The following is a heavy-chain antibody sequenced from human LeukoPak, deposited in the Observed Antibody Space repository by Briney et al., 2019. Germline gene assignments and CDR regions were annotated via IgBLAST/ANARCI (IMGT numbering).Heavy chain of an antibody. CDR1: GGSISSYY. CDR2: IYYSGST. J-gene: IGHJ4*02. V-gene: IGHV4-59*01. D-gene: IGHD4-23*01. Sequence: PSETLSLTCTVSGGSISSYYWSWVRQPPGKGLEWVGYIYYSGSTNYNPSLKSRVTISVDTSKNQFSLKLSSVTAADTAVYYCARGSLRWGFDYWGQGTLVTVSS. CDR3: ARGSLRWGFDY.